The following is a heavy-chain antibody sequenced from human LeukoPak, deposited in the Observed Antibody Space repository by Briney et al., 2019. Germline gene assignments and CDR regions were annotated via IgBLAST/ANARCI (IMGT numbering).Heavy chain of an antibody. CDR1: GNSVSSGSYY. CDR3: ARDWGATAFYFDY. Sequence: SETLSLTCTVSGNSVSSGSYYWSWIRQPPGKGLEWIGYIYYSGSTNYNPSLKSRVTISADTSKNQFSLKLSSVTAADTAVYYCARDWGATAFYFDYWGQGTLVTVSS. J-gene: IGHJ4*02. V-gene: IGHV4-61*01. D-gene: IGHD1-26*01. CDR2: IYYSGST.